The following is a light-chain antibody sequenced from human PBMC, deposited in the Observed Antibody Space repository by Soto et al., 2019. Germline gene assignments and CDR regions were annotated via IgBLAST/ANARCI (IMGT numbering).Light chain of an antibody. V-gene: IGKV1-17*01. Sequence: DIQMTQSPSSLSASVGDRVTITCRASQTITTHVNWYQQKPGKAPKLLIYAASSLQSGVPSRFSGSGSGTEFTLIISGLQPDDSATYYCQQYDSYSRTLGQGTKVDIK. CDR2: AAS. CDR1: QTITTH. CDR3: QQYDSYSRT. J-gene: IGKJ1*01.